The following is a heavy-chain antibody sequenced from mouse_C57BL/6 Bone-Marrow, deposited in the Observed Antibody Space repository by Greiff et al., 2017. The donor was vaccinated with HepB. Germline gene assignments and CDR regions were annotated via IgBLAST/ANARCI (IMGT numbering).Heavy chain of an antibody. CDR2: ISYSGST. V-gene: IGHV3-8*01. J-gene: IGHJ4*01. CDR1: GYSITSDY. CDR3: ARYGYGSSYAMDY. Sequence: EVQLQQSGPGLAKPSQTLSLTCSVTGYSITSDYWNWIQKFPGNKLEYMGYISYSGSTYYNPSLKSRISITRDTSKNQYYLQLNSVTTEDTATYYCARYGYGSSYAMDYWGQGTSVTVSS. D-gene: IGHD1-1*01.